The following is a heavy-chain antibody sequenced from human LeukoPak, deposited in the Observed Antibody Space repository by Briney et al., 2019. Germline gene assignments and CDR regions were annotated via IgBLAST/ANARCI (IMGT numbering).Heavy chain of an antibody. CDR3: ARGTPERNSENYFMGYYYMDV. CDR1: GYTFSTYD. CDR2: MNPYSGNT. D-gene: IGHD3-10*01. V-gene: IGHV1-8*01. J-gene: IGHJ6*03. Sequence: GVSVKVSCKASGYTFSTYDINWVRQATGQGLEWMGWMNPYSGNTGYAQKFQGRVTMTRDTSITTAYMELSSLRSDDTAVYYCARGTPERNSENYFMGYYYMDVWGKGTTVTISS.